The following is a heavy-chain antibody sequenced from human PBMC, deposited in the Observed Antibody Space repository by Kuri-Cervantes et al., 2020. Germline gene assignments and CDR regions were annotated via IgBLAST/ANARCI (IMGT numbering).Heavy chain of an antibody. CDR2: ISWNSGSI. J-gene: IGHJ4*02. V-gene: IGHV3-9*01. Sequence: LSLTCAASGFTFDDYAMHWVRQAPGKGLEWVSGISWNSGSIDYVDSVKGRFTISRDNTKNSLYLQMNSLRAEDTAVYYCARLKPGYSEYWGQGTLVTVSS. CDR3: ARLKPGYSEY. D-gene: IGHD3-22*01. CDR1: GFTFDDYA.